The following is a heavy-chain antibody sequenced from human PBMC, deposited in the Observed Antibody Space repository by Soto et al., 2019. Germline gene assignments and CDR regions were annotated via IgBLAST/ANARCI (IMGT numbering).Heavy chain of an antibody. Sequence: PGGSLRLSCAASGFTFSSYEMNWVRQAPGKGLEWVSYISSSGSTIYYADSVKGRFTISRDNAKNSLYLQMNSLRAEDTAVYYCARGTYYDSSARHGAFDYWGQGTLVTVSS. CDR3: ARGTYYDSSARHGAFDY. V-gene: IGHV3-48*03. CDR2: ISSSGSTI. D-gene: IGHD3-22*01. J-gene: IGHJ4*02. CDR1: GFTFSSYE.